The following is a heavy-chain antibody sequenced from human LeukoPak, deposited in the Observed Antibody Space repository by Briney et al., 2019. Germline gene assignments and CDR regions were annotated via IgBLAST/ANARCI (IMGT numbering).Heavy chain of an antibody. CDR1: GGSSSSSSYY. CDR3: ARGSVGRELRTFDY. CDR2: IYYSGST. J-gene: IGHJ4*02. V-gene: IGHV4-39*07. D-gene: IGHD1-26*01. Sequence: SETLSLTCTVSGGSSSSSSYYWGWIRQPPGKGLEWIGSIYYSGSTYYNPSLKSRVTISVDTSKNQFSLKLSSVTAADTAVYYCARGSVGRELRTFDYWGQGTLVTVSS.